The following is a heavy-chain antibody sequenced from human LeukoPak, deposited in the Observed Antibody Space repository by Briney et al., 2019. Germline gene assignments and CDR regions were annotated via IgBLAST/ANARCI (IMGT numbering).Heavy chain of an antibody. J-gene: IGHJ4*02. CDR1: GGSISSGSDY. CDR2: IYYTGST. CDR3: VKSGGYGLIDY. D-gene: IGHD1-26*01. Sequence: SETLSLTCTVSGGSISSGSDYWGWVRQPPGKGLEWIGNIYYTGSTYYNASLQSRVTISIDTSKNQFSLRLNSVTAADTAMYYCVKSGGYGLIDYWGQGTLVTVSS. V-gene: IGHV4-39*01.